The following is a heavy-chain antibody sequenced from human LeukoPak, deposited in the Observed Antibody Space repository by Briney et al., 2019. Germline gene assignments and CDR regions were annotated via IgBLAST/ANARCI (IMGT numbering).Heavy chain of an antibody. CDR1: GFTVSSNY. D-gene: IGHD5-18*01. J-gene: IGHJ4*02. V-gene: IGHV3-53*01. CDR2: IYSGGST. CDR3: ARVDTAMVIDY. Sequence: GGSLRLSCAASGFTVSSNYMSWVRQAPGKGLEWVSVIYSGGSTYYADSVKGRFTISRDNSKNTLYLQMNSLRAEDTAVYYCARVDTAMVIDYWGQGTLVTVSS.